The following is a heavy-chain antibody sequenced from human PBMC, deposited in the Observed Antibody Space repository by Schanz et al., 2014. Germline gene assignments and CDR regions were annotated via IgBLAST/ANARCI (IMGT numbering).Heavy chain of an antibody. CDR1: RIIFGTYS. J-gene: IGHJ4*02. V-gene: IGHV3-20*04. D-gene: IGHD6-13*01. CDR2: INWNGGST. CDR3: ARDSGSSSWYPSDY. Sequence: EVQLVESGGGLVKPGGSLRLSCTASRIIFGTYSMNWIRQTPKGLGWVSGINWNGGSTGYADSVEGRFTISRDNAKNSHYLQMNSLRADDAALYYCARDSGSSSWYPSDYWGQGTLVTVSS.